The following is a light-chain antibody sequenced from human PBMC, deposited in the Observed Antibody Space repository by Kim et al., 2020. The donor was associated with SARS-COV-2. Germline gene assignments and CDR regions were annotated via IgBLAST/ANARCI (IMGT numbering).Light chain of an antibody. CDR3: QQYGNSVT. V-gene: IGKV3-20*01. CDR2: GAS. Sequence: EIVLTQSPGALSLSPGERVTLSCRASQSVAGTYLAWYQQKPGQAPRLLIYGASSRATGIPDRFSGSGSGTDFTLSISRLEPEDFAVYYCQQYGNSVTFGGGTKVDIK. J-gene: IGKJ4*01. CDR1: QSVAGTY.